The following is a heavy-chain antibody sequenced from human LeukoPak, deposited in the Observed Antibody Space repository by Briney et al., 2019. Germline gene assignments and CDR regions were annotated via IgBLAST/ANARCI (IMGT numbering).Heavy chain of an antibody. CDR2: IQPGDSDT. V-gene: IGHV5-51*01. D-gene: IGHD1-14*01. Sequence: GESLKISCQGSGYSFTSHWIGWVRQMPGKGLEWMGVIQPGDSDTRYSPSFQGQVTFSADKSISAAYLQWSSLKASDTAMYYCARQQEAGSTESFDYWGQGTLVTVSS. CDR1: GYSFTSHW. J-gene: IGHJ4*02. CDR3: ARQQEAGSTESFDY.